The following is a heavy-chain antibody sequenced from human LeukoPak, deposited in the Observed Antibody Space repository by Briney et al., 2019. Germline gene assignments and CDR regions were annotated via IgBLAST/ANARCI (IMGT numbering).Heavy chain of an antibody. J-gene: IGHJ6*02. V-gene: IGHV4-4*07. Sequence: SETLSLTCTVSGGSISSYYWSWIRQPAGKGLEWIGRIYTSGSTNYNPSLKSRVTMSADTSKNQFSLKLSSVTAADTAVYYCARDRYSSSWYDYYYYYGMDVWGQGTTVTVSS. CDR2: IYTSGST. D-gene: IGHD6-13*01. CDR1: GGSISSYY. CDR3: ARDRYSSSWYDYYYYYGMDV.